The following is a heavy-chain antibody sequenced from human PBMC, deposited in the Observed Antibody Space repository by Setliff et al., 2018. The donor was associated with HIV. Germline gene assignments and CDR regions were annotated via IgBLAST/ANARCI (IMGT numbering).Heavy chain of an antibody. CDR3: ARGGYSYGFGRHRAYFQY. J-gene: IGHJ1*01. CDR2: INHSGGT. D-gene: IGHD5-18*01. Sequence: PSETLSLTCAVYGGSFSAYSWSWIRQTPGKGLEWIGEINHSGGTNYNPSLKSRVTMSVDTSKNQFSLKLSSVTAADTAVFYCARGGYSYGFGRHRAYFQYWGQGTQVTVS. CDR1: GGSFSAYS. V-gene: IGHV4-34*01.